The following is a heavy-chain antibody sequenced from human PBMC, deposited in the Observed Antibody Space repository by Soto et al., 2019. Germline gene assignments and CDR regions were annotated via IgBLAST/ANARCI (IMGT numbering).Heavy chain of an antibody. V-gene: IGHV1-69*06. Sequence: SVKVSCKASGDTFSSYAISWVLQAPGQGLEWMGGIIPIFGTANYAQKFKGRVTITADKSTSTAYMELISLRSEDTAMYYCARGWYYYDSSGYAFDYWGQGTQVTVSS. CDR3: ARGWYYYDSSGYAFDY. D-gene: IGHD3-22*01. CDR2: IIPIFGTA. J-gene: IGHJ4*02. CDR1: GDTFSSYA.